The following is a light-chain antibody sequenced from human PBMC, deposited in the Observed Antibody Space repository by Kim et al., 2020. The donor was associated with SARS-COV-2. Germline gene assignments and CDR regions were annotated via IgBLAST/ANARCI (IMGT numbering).Light chain of an antibody. Sequence: SYELTQPLSVSVALGQTASITCEGDNIGSKHVHWYQQKAGQAPVLVIYRDSSRPAEIPERFSGSNSGNTATLTVSRAQAGDEADYYCQVWDNNTWVFGAGTQLTVL. CDR2: RDS. V-gene: IGLV3-9*01. CDR3: QVWDNNTWV. J-gene: IGLJ3*02. CDR1: NIGSKH.